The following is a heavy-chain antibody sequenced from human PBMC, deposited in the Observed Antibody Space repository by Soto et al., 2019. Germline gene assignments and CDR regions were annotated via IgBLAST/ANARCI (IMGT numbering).Heavy chain of an antibody. V-gene: IGHV1-46*01. J-gene: IGHJ3*02. CDR1: GYTFTRYN. CDR2: IDTRGGST. CDR3: ARDLXXXXXRGSFDI. Sequence: QAQLVQSGAEVKKPGASANISCKASGYTFTRYNIHWVRQAPGQGLEWMGLIDTRGGSTEYTQRFQGRVTMTRDTSTGTVYMELSSLGFEDTAVYXCARDLXXXXXRGSFDIWGQGTMVTVSS.